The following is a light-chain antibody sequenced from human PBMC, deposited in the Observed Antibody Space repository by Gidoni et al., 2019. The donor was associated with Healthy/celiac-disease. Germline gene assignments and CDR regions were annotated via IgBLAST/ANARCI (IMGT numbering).Light chain of an antibody. Sequence: QSVLTPPPSVSGATGQRVTISCTGSSSNIGAGYDVHWYQQHPGTAPKLLIYGNSNRPSGVPDRFSGSKSGTSASLAITGLQAEDEADYYCQSYDSSLSGWVFGGGTKLTVL. CDR1: SSNIGAGYD. CDR3: QSYDSSLSGWV. CDR2: GNS. V-gene: IGLV1-40*01. J-gene: IGLJ3*02.